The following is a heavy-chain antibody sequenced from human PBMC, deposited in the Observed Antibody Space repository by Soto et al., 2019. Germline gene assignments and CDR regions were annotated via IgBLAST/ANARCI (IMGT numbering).Heavy chain of an antibody. J-gene: IGHJ3*02. CDR2: ISAYNGNT. V-gene: IGHV1-18*01. CDR3: ARGGKYNWNRPRAAFDS. Sequence: ASVKVSCKASGYTFTSYGISWVRQAPGQGLEWMGWISAYNGNTNYAQKLQGRVTMTTDTSTSTAYMELRSLRSDDTAVYYCARGGKYNWNRPRAAFDSRGQRTMVTVSS. D-gene: IGHD1-20*01. CDR1: GYTFTSYG.